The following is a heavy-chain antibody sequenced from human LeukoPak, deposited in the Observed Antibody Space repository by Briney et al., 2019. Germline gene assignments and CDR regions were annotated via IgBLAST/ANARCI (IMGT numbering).Heavy chain of an antibody. Sequence: GGSLRLSCAASGFTVSSNYMSWVRQAPGKGLEWVSAISGSGGRTYYVDSVKGRFTISRDNSKNTLYLQMNSLRVEDTAAYYCAKLPVAGLYFDYWGQGTLVTVSS. CDR3: AKLPVAGLYFDY. V-gene: IGHV3-23*01. D-gene: IGHD6-19*01. CDR1: GFTVSSNY. CDR2: ISGSGGRT. J-gene: IGHJ4*02.